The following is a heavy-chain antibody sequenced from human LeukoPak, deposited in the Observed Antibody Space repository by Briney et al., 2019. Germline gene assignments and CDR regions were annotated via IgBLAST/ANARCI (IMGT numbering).Heavy chain of an antibody. Sequence: GGSLRLSCPASGFTLSTSSMSWLRQAPGKGLEWVSAISGSGGSTYYADSVKGRFTISRDNSKNTLYLQMNSLRAEDTAVYYCRNDPTSLTMLLNWLDPWGQGTLVTVSS. CDR1: GFTLSTSS. J-gene: IGHJ5*02. D-gene: IGHD3-3*01. V-gene: IGHV3-23*01. CDR3: RNDPTSLTMLLNWLDP. CDR2: ISGSGGST.